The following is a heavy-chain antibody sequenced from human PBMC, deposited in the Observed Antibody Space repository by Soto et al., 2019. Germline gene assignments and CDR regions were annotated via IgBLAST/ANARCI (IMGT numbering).Heavy chain of an antibody. CDR1: GGTFSSYA. CDR3: ARGKMALDAFDI. Sequence: QVQLVQSGAEVKKPGSSVKVSCKASGGTFSSYAISWVRQAPGQGLEWMGGIIPIFGTANYAQKFQGRGTMXAXXSTSTAYMELSSLRSEDTAVYYCARGKMALDAFDIWGQGTMVTVSS. V-gene: IGHV1-69*12. D-gene: IGHD3-3*02. CDR2: IIPIFGTA. J-gene: IGHJ3*02.